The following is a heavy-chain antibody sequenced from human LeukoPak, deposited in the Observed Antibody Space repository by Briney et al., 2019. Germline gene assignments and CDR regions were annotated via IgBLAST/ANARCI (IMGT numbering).Heavy chain of an antibody. CDR3: ARISDYEPH. V-gene: IGHV4-39*07. CDR2: IYYSGST. D-gene: IGHD5-12*01. Sequence: SETLSLTCTVSGGSISSSSYCWGWIRQPPGKGLEWIGSIYYSGSTYYNPSLKSRVTISVDTSKNQFSLKLSSVTAADTAVYYCARISDYEPHWGQGTLVTVSS. CDR1: GGSISSSSYC. J-gene: IGHJ4*02.